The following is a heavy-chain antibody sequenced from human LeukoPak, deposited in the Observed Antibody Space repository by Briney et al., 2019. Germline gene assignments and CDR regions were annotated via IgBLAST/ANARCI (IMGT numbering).Heavy chain of an antibody. CDR1: GGSISSGGYY. Sequence: PSETLSLTCTVSGGSISSGGYYWSWIRQHPGKGLEWIGYIYNSGSTHYNPSLKSRGTISVDTSKNQFSLKLSSVTAADTAVYYCVRADMDIVATMRIFDYWGQGILVTVSS. V-gene: IGHV4-31*03. CDR2: IYNSGST. J-gene: IGHJ4*02. CDR3: VRADMDIVATMRIFDY. D-gene: IGHD5-12*01.